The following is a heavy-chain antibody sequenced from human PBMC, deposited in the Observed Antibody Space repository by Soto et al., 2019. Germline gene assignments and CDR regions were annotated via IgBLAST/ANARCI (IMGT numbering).Heavy chain of an antibody. Sequence: SETLSLPCTVSGGSISSSSYYWGWIRQPPGKGLEWIGSIYYSGSTYYNPSLKSRVTISVDTSKNQFSLKLSSVTAADTAVYYCARQKWYGDYLDYWGQGTLVTVSS. CDR3: ARQKWYGDYLDY. J-gene: IGHJ4*02. CDR1: GGSISSSSYY. D-gene: IGHD4-17*01. CDR2: IYYSGST. V-gene: IGHV4-39*01.